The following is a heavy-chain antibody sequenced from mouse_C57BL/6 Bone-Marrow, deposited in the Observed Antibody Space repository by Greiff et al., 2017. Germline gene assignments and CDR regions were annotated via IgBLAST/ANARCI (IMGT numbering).Heavy chain of an antibody. V-gene: IGHV1-64*01. J-gene: IGHJ3*01. CDR2: IHPNSGST. D-gene: IGHD1-1*01. CDR3: ARSSYYGSSCGFAY. Sequence: QVQLQQPGAELVKPGASVKLSCKASGYTFTSYWMHWVKQRPGQGLEWIGMIHPNSGSTNYNEKFKSKATLTVDKSSSTAYMQLSSLTSGDSAVYYCARSSYYGSSCGFAYWGQGTLVTVSA. CDR1: GYTFTSYW.